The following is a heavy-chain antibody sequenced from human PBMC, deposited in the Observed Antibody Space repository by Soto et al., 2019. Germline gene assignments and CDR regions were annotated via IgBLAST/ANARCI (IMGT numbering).Heavy chain of an antibody. Sequence: EVQLLESGGGLVQPGESLRLSCAASGFTFSSYAMSWVRQAPGKGLEWVSVISGSDDSTYYADSVKGRFTISRDNSKNTLHLQMNSLRAEDTAVYYCAKRSSSSTFDYWCQGTLVTVSS. CDR1: GFTFSSYA. D-gene: IGHD6-6*01. J-gene: IGHJ4*02. V-gene: IGHV3-23*01. CDR2: ISGSDDST. CDR3: AKRSSSSTFDY.